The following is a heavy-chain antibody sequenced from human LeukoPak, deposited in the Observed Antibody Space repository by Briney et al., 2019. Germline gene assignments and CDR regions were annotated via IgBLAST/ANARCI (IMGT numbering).Heavy chain of an antibody. V-gene: IGHV5-51*01. CDR2: IYPGDSDT. D-gene: IGHD2-2*01. Sequence: GESLKISCKGSGYSFTSYWIGWVRQMPGKGLEWMGIIYPGDSDTRYSPSLQGQVTISADKSISTAYLQWSSLKASDTAMYYCARRGYCSSTSCYHFDYWGQGTLVTVSS. J-gene: IGHJ4*02. CDR3: ARRGYCSSTSCYHFDY. CDR1: GYSFTSYW.